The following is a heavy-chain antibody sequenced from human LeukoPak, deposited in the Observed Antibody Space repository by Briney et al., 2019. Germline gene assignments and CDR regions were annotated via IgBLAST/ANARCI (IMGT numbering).Heavy chain of an antibody. J-gene: IGHJ4*02. CDR2: ISSSSTYI. CDR3: ARDPYDFWSGYPPGGFDY. Sequence: GGSLRLSSAASGFTFSSYSMNWVRQAPGKGLEWVSSISSSSTYIYYADSVKGRFTISRDNAKNSLYLQMNSLRAEDTAVYYCARDPYDFWSGYPPGGFDYWGQGTLVTVSS. V-gene: IGHV3-21*01. CDR1: GFTFSSYS. D-gene: IGHD3-3*01.